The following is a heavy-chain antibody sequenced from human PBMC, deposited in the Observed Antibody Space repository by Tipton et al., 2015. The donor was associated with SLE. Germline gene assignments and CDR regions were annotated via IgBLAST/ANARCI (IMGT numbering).Heavy chain of an antibody. J-gene: IGHJ6*03. D-gene: IGHD3-3*01. CDR2: INHSGGT. V-gene: IGHV4-34*01. CDR3: ARGGGYYDFWSGYYKDYYYMDV. Sequence: TLSLTCAVYGGSFSGYYWTWIRQPPGKGLEWIGEINHSGGTKYNPSLKSRVTISVDTSKNQFSLKLSSVTAADTAVYYCARGGGYYDFWSGYYKDYYYMDVWGKGTTVTVSS. CDR1: GGSFSGYY.